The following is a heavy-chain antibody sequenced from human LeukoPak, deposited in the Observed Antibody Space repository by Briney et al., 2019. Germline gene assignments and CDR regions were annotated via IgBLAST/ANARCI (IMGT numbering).Heavy chain of an antibody. CDR1: RFTFSSYE. D-gene: IGHD3-3*01. CDR2: ISSSGSTI. Sequence: GGSLRLSCAASRFTFSSYEMNWVRQAPGKGLEWVSYISSSGSTIYYADSVKGRFTISRDNSKNTLYLQMNSLRAEDTAVYYCAKGGSIIPYYFDYWGQGTLVTVSS. J-gene: IGHJ4*02. V-gene: IGHV3-48*03. CDR3: AKGGSIIPYYFDY.